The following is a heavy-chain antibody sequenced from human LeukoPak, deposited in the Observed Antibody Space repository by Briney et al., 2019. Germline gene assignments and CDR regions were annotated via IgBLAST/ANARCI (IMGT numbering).Heavy chain of an antibody. D-gene: IGHD3-3*01. J-gene: IGHJ4*02. V-gene: IGHV3-33*01. Sequence: PGGSLRLSCAASGFTFSSYGMPWVRQAPGKGLEWVAIIWYDGSNKYYADSVKGRFTISRDSSNNTLFLQMNSLRGEDTAVYYCARDDYTXGYXLDYWGQGTLVTVSS. CDR1: GFTFSSYG. CDR2: IWYDGSNK. CDR3: ARDDYTXGYXLDY.